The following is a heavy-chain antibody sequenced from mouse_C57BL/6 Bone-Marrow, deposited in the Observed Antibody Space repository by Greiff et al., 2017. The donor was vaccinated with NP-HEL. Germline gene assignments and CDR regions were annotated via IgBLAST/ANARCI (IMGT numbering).Heavy chain of an antibody. J-gene: IGHJ3*01. CDR2: IYPGDGDT. CDR1: GYAFSSSW. D-gene: IGHD1-1*01. V-gene: IGHV1-82*01. CDR3: ARQLRGFAY. Sequence: VQLVESGPELVKPGASVKISCKASGYAFSSSWMNWVKQRPGKGLEWIGRIYPGDGDTNYNGKFKGKATLTADKSSSTAYMQLSSLTSEDSAVYFCARQLRGFAYWGQGTLVTVSA.